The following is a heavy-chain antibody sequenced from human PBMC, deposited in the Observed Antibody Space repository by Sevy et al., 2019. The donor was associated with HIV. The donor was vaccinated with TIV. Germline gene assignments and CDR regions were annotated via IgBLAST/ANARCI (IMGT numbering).Heavy chain of an antibody. CDR1: GFTFGDYA. CDR2: IRSKAYGGTT. Sequence: GGSLRLSCTASGFTFGDYAMSWFRQAPGKGLEWVGFIRSKAYGGTTEYAASVKGRFTISRDDSKSIAYLQMNSLKTEDTAVYYCTRDRPPSIGVTAVYGMDVWGQGTTVTVSS. D-gene: IGHD2-21*02. CDR3: TRDRPPSIGVTAVYGMDV. J-gene: IGHJ6*02. V-gene: IGHV3-49*03.